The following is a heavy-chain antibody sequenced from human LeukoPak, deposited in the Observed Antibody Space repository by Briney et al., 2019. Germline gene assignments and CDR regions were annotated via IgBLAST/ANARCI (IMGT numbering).Heavy chain of an antibody. D-gene: IGHD6-13*01. V-gene: IGHV3-21*01. CDR1: GFTFSSYS. Sequence: GGSLRLSCAASGFTFSSYSMNWVRQAPGKGLEWVSSISSSSSYIYYADSVKGRFTISRDNAKNSLYLQMNSLRAEDTAVYYCASTGYSSSWYLPNWGQGTLVTVSS. J-gene: IGHJ4*02. CDR3: ASTGYSSSWYLPN. CDR2: ISSSSSYI.